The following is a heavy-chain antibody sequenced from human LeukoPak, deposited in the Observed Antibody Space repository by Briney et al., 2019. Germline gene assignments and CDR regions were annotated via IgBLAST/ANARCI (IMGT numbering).Heavy chain of an antibody. V-gene: IGHV3-21*01. Sequence: GGSLRLSCAASGFTFSSYSMNWVRQAPGKGLEWVSSISSSSSYMYYADSAKGRFTISRDNARNSLYLQMNSLRAEDTAVYYCARGMREARYFFDYWGQGTLVPSPQ. CDR3: ARGMREARYFFDY. CDR2: ISSSSSYM. D-gene: IGHD3-10*01. CDR1: GFTFSSYS. J-gene: IGHJ4*02.